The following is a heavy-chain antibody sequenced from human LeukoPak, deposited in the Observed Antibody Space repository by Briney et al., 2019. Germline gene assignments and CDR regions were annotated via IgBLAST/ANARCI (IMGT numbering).Heavy chain of an antibody. CDR2: ISAYNGNT. V-gene: IGHV1-18*01. D-gene: IGHD2-15*01. CDR3: ARDRILVVAAIPFGY. CDR1: GYTFTSYG. J-gene: IGHJ4*02. Sequence: ASVTVSCTASGYTFTSYGISWVRQAPGQGLEWMGWISAYNGNTNYAQKLQGRVTMTTDTSTSTAYMELRSLRSDDTAVYYCARDRILVVAAIPFGYWGQGTLVTVSS.